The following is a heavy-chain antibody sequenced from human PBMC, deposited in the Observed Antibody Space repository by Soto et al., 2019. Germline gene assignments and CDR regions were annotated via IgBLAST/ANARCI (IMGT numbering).Heavy chain of an antibody. Sequence: GGCLILSCAASGFTFSSYAMSWVRQAPGKGMEWVSAISGSGGSTYYADSVPGLFTISRDNSKNTLYLQMNSLRAEDTALYYCATERTDQRPLPARGYYDDGMDVWGQGTTVTVS. CDR2: ISGSGGST. J-gene: IGHJ6*02. CDR1: GFTFSSYA. CDR3: ATERTDQRPLPARGYYDDGMDV. V-gene: IGHV3-23*01. D-gene: IGHD6-25*01.